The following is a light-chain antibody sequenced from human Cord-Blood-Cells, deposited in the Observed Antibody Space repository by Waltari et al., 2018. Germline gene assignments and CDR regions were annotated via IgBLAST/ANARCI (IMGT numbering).Light chain of an antibody. CDR3: QSYDSSLSWV. Sequence: SVLTPPPSVSRAPGQRVTISCTGSSSNIGAGYDVPWYQQLPGTAPKLLIYGNSNRPSGVPDRFSGSKSGTSASRAITGLQAEDEADYYCQSYDSSLSWVFGGGTKLTVL. CDR2: GNS. J-gene: IGLJ2*01. V-gene: IGLV1-40*01. CDR1: SSNIGAGYD.